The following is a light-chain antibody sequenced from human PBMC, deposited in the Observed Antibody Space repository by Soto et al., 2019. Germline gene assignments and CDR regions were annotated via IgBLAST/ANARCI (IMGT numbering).Light chain of an antibody. V-gene: IGLV2-11*01. CDR1: SSDVGGYNL. J-gene: IGLJ7*01. Sequence: QPVLTQPRSVSGSPGQSVTISCTGTSSDVGGYNLVSWYQQYPGKAPKVMIYDVSKRPSGVPDRVSGSKSGYTASLTISGLQAEDEADYYCCSYAGSATWVFGVGTQLTVL. CDR3: CSYAGSATWV. CDR2: DVS.